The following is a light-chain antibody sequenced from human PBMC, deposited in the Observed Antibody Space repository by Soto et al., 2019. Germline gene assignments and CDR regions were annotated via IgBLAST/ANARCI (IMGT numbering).Light chain of an antibody. CDR1: QGISSY. J-gene: IGKJ5*01. V-gene: IGKV1-9*01. Sequence: IHWTLCFSFLSASVGYRVTITCRASQGISSYLAWYQQKPGRAPKLLIYAASTLQSGVPSRFSGSGYGTDFNFTISSLQSEDIATYYCQQYYNVPITFGQGTRLEIK. CDR3: QQYYNVPIT. CDR2: AAS.